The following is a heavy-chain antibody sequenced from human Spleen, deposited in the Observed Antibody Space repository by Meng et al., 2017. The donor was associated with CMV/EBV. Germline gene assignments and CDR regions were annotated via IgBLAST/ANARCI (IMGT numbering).Heavy chain of an antibody. CDR1: GYSFISYG. CDR2: ISTYNGNT. J-gene: IGHJ5*02. Sequence: KASGYSFISYGINWVRQAPGQGPEWMGWISTYNGNTNYAQKVQGRVTMTTDTSTTTAYMELRSLRSDDTAVYYCARDSHSALNWFDPWGQGTLVTVSS. V-gene: IGHV1-18*01. CDR3: ARDSHSALNWFDP. D-gene: IGHD3-10*01.